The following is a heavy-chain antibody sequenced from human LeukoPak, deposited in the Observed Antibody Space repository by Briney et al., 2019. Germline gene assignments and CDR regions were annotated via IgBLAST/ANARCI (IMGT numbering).Heavy chain of an antibody. D-gene: IGHD6-19*01. CDR3: ARESSVAGIVDY. J-gene: IGHJ4*02. V-gene: IGHV4-4*07. CDR1: GGSISSYY. CDR2: IYTSGST. Sequence: SETLSLTCTASGGSISSYYWSWIRQPAGKGLEWIGRIYTSGSTNYNPSLKSRVTMSVDTSKNQFSLKLSSVTAADTAVYYCARESSVAGIVDYWGQGTLVTVSS.